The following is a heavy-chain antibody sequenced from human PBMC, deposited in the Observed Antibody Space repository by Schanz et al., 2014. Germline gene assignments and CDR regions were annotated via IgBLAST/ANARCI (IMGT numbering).Heavy chain of an antibody. Sequence: QVQLQESGPGLVKPSETLSLTCSVSGGDIGNYYWSWIRQPPGKGLEWIGYIHQSGGTNYNPSLKGRVTILVDPSKNKFSLRLTSLTAADTAVYYCAKFLYDDPSWGQGTLVTVSS. CDR1: GGDIGNYY. CDR3: AKFLYDDPS. V-gene: IGHV4-59*08. D-gene: IGHD3-3*01. CDR2: IHQSGGT. J-gene: IGHJ5*02.